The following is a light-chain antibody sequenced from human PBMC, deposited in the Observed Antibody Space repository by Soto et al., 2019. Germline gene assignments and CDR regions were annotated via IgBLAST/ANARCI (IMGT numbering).Light chain of an antibody. CDR3: KQYGSSPIT. Sequence: EIVLTQSPGTLSLSPGERATLSCRASQSVSSSYLAWYQQKPGQAPRLLIHGASSRATGIQDRISGSGSGTDFTLTIRRLEPEDFAVYYCKQYGSSPITFGQGTRLEI. J-gene: IGKJ5*01. CDR2: GAS. V-gene: IGKV3-20*01. CDR1: QSVSSSY.